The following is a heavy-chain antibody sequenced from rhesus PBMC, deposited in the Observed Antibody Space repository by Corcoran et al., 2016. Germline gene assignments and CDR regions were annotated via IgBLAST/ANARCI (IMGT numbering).Heavy chain of an antibody. V-gene: IGHV3-110*02. D-gene: IGHD6-13*01. CDR1: GFPFSAHY. Sequence: EVQLVESGGGLVQPGGSLRRSCAASGFPFSAHYMDWVRTVPGKGVEWVSSISSGRGSTRLSPECVNGRFTIGRDNANNTGYLQTSSLRAEETALYYCARQTAKLAAGPGVFDYWGQGVLVTVSS. CDR2: ISSGRGSTR. J-gene: IGHJ4*01. CDR3: ARQTAKLAAGPGVFDY.